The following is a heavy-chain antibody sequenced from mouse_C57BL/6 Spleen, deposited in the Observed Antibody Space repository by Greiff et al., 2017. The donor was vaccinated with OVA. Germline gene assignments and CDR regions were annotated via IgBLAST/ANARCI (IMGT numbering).Heavy chain of an antibody. D-gene: IGHD1-1*01. CDR2: ISDGGSYT. J-gene: IGHJ3*01. Sequence: DVKLVESGGGLVKPGGSLKLSCAASGFTFSSYAMSWVRQTPEKRLEWVATISDGGSYTYYPDNVKGRFTISRDNAKNNLYLQMSHLKSEDTAMYYCANYYGSSYEAWFAYWGQGTLVTVSA. V-gene: IGHV5-4*03. CDR3: ANYYGSSYEAWFAY. CDR1: GFTFSSYA.